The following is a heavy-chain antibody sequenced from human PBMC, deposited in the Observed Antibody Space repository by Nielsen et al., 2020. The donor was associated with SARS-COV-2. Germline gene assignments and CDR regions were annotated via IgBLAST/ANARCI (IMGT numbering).Heavy chain of an antibody. Sequence: GESLKISCAASGFTFSSYWMHWVRQAPGKGLVWVSRINNDGSSTSYADSVKGRFTISRDNAKNTLYLQMNSLRAEDTAVYYCARDAYDFPPNSFDYWGQGTLVTVSS. CDR3: ARDAYDFPPNSFDY. D-gene: IGHD3-3*01. CDR2: INNDGSST. V-gene: IGHV3-74*01. J-gene: IGHJ4*02. CDR1: GFTFSSYW.